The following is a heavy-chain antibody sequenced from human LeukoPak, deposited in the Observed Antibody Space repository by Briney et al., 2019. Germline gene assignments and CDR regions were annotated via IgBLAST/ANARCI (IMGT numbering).Heavy chain of an antibody. V-gene: IGHV3-21*01. CDR1: GFTFSSYS. CDR2: ISSSSSYI. D-gene: IGHD2-2*01. J-gene: IGHJ4*02. CDR3: ARDGIVVVPAAMGY. Sequence: GGSLRLPCAASGFTFSSYSMNWVRQAPGKGLEWVSSISSSSSYIYYADSVKGRFTISRDNAKNSLYLQMNSLRAEDTAVYYCARDGIVVVPAAMGYWGQGTLVTVSS.